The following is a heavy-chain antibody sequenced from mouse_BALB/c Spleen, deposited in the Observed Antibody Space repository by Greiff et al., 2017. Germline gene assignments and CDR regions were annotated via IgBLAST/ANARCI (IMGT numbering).Heavy chain of an antibody. V-gene: IGHV1-9*01. J-gene: IGHJ2*01. D-gene: IGHD1-1*01. CDR1: GYTFSSYW. Sequence: VQLQQSGAELMKPGASVKISCKATGYTFSSYWIEWVKQRPGHGLEWIGEILPGSGSTNYNEKFKGKATFTADTSSNTAYMQLSSLTSEDSAVYYCARGNYYGSIDYWGQGTTLTVSS. CDR3: ARGNYYGSIDY. CDR2: ILPGSGST.